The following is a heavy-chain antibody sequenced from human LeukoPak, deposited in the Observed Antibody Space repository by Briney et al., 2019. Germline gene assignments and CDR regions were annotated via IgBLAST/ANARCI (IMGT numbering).Heavy chain of an antibody. V-gene: IGHV4-59*01. J-gene: IGHJ2*01. D-gene: IGHD2-21*01. CDR1: GGSISSYY. Sequence: SETLSLTCTVSGGSISSYYWSWIRQPPGKGLEWNGYIYYSGSTNYNPSLKSRVTISVDTSKNQFSLKLSSVTAADTAVYYCARENSPEGSLYWYFDLWGRGTLVTVSS. CDR2: IYYSGST. CDR3: ARENSPEGSLYWYFDL.